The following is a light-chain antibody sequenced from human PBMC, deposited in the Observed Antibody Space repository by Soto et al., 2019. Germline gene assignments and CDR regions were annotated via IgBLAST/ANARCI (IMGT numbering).Light chain of an antibody. CDR3: QQRNNWPLT. V-gene: IGKV3-11*01. Sequence: EIVLTQSPATLSLSPGKRATLSCRASQSVSNFLAWYQQKAGQAPRLLIYDTSNRAGGIPARFSGSGSGTDFTLTISSLEPEEFAVYYCQQRNNWPLTFGGGTKVEIK. CDR1: QSVSNF. CDR2: DTS. J-gene: IGKJ4*01.